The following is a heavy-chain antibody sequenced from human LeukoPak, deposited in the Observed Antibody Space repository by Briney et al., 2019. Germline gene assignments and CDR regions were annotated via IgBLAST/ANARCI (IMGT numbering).Heavy chain of an antibody. V-gene: IGHV4-34*01. Sequence: SETLSLTCAVYGGSFSGYYWSWIRQPPGKGLEWIGEINHSGSTNYNPSLKSRVTISVDTSKNQFSLKLSSVTAADTAVYYCARQAAANSIDYWGQGTVVTVSS. CDR1: GGSFSGYY. CDR3: ARQAAANSIDY. J-gene: IGHJ4*02. CDR2: INHSGST. D-gene: IGHD2-2*01.